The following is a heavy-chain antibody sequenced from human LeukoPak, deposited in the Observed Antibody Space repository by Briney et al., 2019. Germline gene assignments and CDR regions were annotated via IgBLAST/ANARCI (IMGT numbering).Heavy chain of an antibody. V-gene: IGHV3-64D*06. CDR1: GFTFSTYV. CDR2: ISSNGDNT. J-gene: IGHJ4*02. CDR3: ARGTGY. Sequence: GGSLRLSCSVSGFTFSTYVMHWVRQAPGKGLEYVSAISSNGDNTNYADSVKGRFTISRDNSENTLYLQMSSLRADDTAVYYCARGTGYWGQGTLVTVSS.